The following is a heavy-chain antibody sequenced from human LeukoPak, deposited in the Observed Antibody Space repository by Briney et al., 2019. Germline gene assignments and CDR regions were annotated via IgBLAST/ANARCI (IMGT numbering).Heavy chain of an antibody. CDR1: GYTFTSYA. Sequence: AASVKVSCKASGYTFTSYAMNWVRQAPGQGLEWMGWINTNTGNPTYAQGFTGRFAFSLDTSVSTAYLQISSLKAEDTAVYYCARGQYSSGWYDYYWGQGTLVTVSS. J-gene: IGHJ4*02. D-gene: IGHD6-19*01. CDR2: INTNTGNP. CDR3: ARGQYSSGWYDYY. V-gene: IGHV7-4-1*02.